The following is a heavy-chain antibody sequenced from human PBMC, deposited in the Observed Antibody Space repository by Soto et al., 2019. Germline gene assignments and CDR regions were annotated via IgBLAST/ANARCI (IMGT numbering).Heavy chain of an antibody. CDR2: IYSGGST. CDR3: ARVDYHDSSGYLV. V-gene: IGHV3-66*01. J-gene: IGHJ4*02. Sequence: EVQLVESGGGLVQSGGSLRLSCAASGFTVSRKYMSWVRQVPGKGLEWVSVIYSGGSTYYADSVKCRFTISRDNSKNTLYLQMNSLRAEDTAVYYCARVDYHDSSGYLVWGQGTLVTVSS. CDR1: GFTVSRKY. D-gene: IGHD3-22*01.